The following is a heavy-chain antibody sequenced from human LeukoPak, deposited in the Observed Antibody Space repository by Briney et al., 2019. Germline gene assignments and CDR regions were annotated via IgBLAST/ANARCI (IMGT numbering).Heavy chain of an antibody. CDR3: ARLPDYYDSSGYYVDDY. V-gene: IGHV4-34*01. CDR2: INHSGST. J-gene: IGHJ4*02. CDR1: GFTFSSYA. Sequence: GSLRLSCAASGFTFSSYAMSWIRQPPGKGLEWIGEINHSGSTNYNPSLKSRVTISVDTSKNQFSLKLSSVTAADTAVYYCARLPDYYDSSGYYVDDYWGQGTLVTVSS. D-gene: IGHD3-22*01.